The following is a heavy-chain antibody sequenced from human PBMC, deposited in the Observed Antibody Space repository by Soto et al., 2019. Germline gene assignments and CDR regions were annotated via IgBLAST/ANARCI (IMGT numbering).Heavy chain of an antibody. D-gene: IGHD2-2*01. Sequence: GAPVKVSCKASGYTFTSYDINWGRQATGQGVERMGLMNPTSGNTGYAQRFQGRVTMTRNTSISAAYIELSSLRSEDTAVYYCARGRRYCSSTSCPNYYYYMDVWGKGTTVTVSS. CDR2: MNPTSGNT. J-gene: IGHJ6*03. CDR1: GYTFTSYD. V-gene: IGHV1-8*01. CDR3: ARGRRYCSSTSCPNYYYYMDV.